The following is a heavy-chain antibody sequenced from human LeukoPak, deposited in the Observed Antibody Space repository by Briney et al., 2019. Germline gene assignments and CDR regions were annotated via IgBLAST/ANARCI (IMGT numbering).Heavy chain of an antibody. D-gene: IGHD5-18*01. CDR2: ISSSGSTI. J-gene: IGHJ4*02. V-gene: IGHV3-11*01. CDR3: ARSWIQLWVNDEFDY. CDR1: GFTFSDYY. Sequence: PGGSLRLSCAASGFTFSDYYMSWIRQAPGKGLEWVSYISSSGSTIYYAGSVKGRFTISRDNAKNSLYLQMNSLRAEDTAVYYCARSWIQLWVNDEFDYWGQGTLVIVSS.